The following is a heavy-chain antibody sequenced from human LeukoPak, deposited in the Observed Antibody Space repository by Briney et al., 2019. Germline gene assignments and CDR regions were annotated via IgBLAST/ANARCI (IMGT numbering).Heavy chain of an antibody. CDR3: ASHGPGGSYFAFGS. CDR2: VYYDGVT. J-gene: IGHJ5*02. CDR1: GDSISYTSSSHY. Sequence: SETLSLTCTVSGDSISYTSSSHYWGWIRQPPGKELEWIASVYYDGVTYYNPSLRSRVTISVDTSKNQFSLKVNSVTAADTAVYYCASHGPGGSYFAFGSWGPGALVTVSS. D-gene: IGHD3-16*01. V-gene: IGHV4-39*07.